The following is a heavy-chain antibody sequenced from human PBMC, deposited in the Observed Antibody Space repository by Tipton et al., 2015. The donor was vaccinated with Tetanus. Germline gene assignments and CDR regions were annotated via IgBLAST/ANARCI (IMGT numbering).Heavy chain of an antibody. V-gene: IGHV1-69*01. CDR3: ARVGVIAVTVAKYWFVP. Sequence: QLVQSGAEVKRPGSSVKVSCKASGGTVSSDVLSWGRQAPGQGLEWMGGIIPMFGTTHYAQKFQGRVTITADEVTNTVYMEMGGLSPEDTAAYYWARVGVIAVTVAKYWFVPWGQGTLVTVSS. J-gene: IGHJ5*02. D-gene: IGHD6-19*01. CDR1: GGTVSSDV. CDR2: IIPMFGTT.